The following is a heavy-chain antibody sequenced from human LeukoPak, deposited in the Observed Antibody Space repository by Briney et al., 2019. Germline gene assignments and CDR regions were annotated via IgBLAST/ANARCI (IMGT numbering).Heavy chain of an antibody. CDR2: IYYSGST. J-gene: IGHJ5*02. Sequence: PSETLSLTCTVSGGSISSSSYYWGWIRRPSGKGLEWIGSIYYSGSTYYNPSLKSRVTISVDTSKNQFSLKLSSVTAADTAVYYCARGDYDFWSGYYTHNWFDPWGQGTLVTVSS. D-gene: IGHD3-3*01. CDR1: GGSISSSSYY. CDR3: ARGDYDFWSGYYTHNWFDP. V-gene: IGHV4-39*07.